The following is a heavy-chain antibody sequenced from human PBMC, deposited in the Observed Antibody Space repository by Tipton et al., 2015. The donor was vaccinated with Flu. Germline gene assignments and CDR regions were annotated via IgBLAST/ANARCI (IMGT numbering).Heavy chain of an antibody. CDR2: FFYGETT. V-gene: IGHV4-59*01. CDR3: ARAQHYDSNAYYYYYMDV. CDR1: GGSMRSYY. Sequence: TLSLTCTVSGGSMRSYYWGWIRQPPGKGLEWVGYFFYGETTKYSPSLKSRVTISIDTSKNHFSLNLNSVTAADTAVYYCARAQHYDSNAYYYYYMDVWDKGTTVTVSS. J-gene: IGHJ6*03. D-gene: IGHD3-22*01.